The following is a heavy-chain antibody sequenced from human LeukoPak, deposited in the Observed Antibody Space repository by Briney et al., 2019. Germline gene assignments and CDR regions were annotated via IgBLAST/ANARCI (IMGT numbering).Heavy chain of an antibody. Sequence: GGSLRLSCAASGFTFSSYGMHWVRQAPGKGLEWVAVISYDGSNKYYADSVKGRFTISRDNSKNTLYLQMNSLRAEDTAVYYCARVRDSLEDAFDIWGQGTMVTVSS. J-gene: IGHJ3*02. D-gene: IGHD3-16*02. V-gene: IGHV3-30*19. CDR1: GFTFSSYG. CDR3: ARVRDSLEDAFDI. CDR2: ISYDGSNK.